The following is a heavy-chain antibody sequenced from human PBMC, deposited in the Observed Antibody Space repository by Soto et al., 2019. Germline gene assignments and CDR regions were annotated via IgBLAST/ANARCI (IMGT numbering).Heavy chain of an antibody. Sequence: SETLSLTCTLSGASITSSYCTWIRQPPWMGLEWIGSVYHVGNTNSNPSLRSRLTMSVDTSKNQLSLRLTSVTTADTAVYYCAREEKKAAPGTFGPTTLDVWGQGTEVTVS. CDR3: AREEKKAAPGTFGPTTLDV. CDR2: VYHVGNT. V-gene: IGHV4-59*01. D-gene: IGHD6-13*01. CDR1: GASITSSY. J-gene: IGHJ6*02.